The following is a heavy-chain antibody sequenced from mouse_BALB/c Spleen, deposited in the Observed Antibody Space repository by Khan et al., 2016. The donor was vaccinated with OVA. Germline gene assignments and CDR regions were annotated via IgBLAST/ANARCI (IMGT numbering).Heavy chain of an antibody. Sequence: VKLLESGAELAKPGASVKMSCKASGYTFTTYWMHWVKQRPGQGLEWIGYINPTSGYTDYNDKFKGRATLSADKSSSTAYMQLNSLTSEDSAVYYCTRDRIDYWGQGTTLTVSS. V-gene: IGHV1-7*01. J-gene: IGHJ2*01. CDR1: GYTFTTYW. CDR3: TRDRIDY. CDR2: INPTSGYT.